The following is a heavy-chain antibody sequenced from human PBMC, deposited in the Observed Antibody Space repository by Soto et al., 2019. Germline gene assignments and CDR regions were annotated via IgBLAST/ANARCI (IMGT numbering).Heavy chain of an antibody. CDR1: GFTFSSYG. CDR3: ARTAGGRVRGALDI. D-gene: IGHD6-13*01. CDR2: IPNTENKK. V-gene: IGHV3-30-3*01. Sequence: QVHLEESGGGVVQPGTSLRLSCVASGFTFSSYGMHWVRQAPGKGLEWVAVIPNTENKKYYADSVKGRFTISRDNSQNTLFLQMDSLMSEDTAMYYCARTAGGRVRGALDIWGQGTMVIVS. J-gene: IGHJ3*02.